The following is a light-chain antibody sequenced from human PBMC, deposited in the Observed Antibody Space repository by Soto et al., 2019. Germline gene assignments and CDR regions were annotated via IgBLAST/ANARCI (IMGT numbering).Light chain of an antibody. CDR1: SSDVGGYNY. V-gene: IGLV2-14*01. CDR2: EVT. CDR3: SSYTSSTTPV. Sequence: QSALTQPASVSGSPGQSITISCTGTSSDVGGYNYVSWYQQHPGKAPKLMIYEVTNRPSGVSNRFSGSKSGNTASLTISGLQAKDEADYYCSSYTSSTTPVFGGGTKLTVL. J-gene: IGLJ3*02.